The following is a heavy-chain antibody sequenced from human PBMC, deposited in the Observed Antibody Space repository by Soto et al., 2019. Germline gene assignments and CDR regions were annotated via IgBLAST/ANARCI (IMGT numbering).Heavy chain of an antibody. V-gene: IGHV3-11*06. CDR1: GFTFSDYY. J-gene: IGHJ4*02. D-gene: IGHD6-6*01. CDR3: ARGFEYSSSLFDY. Sequence: QVQLVESGGGLVKPGGSLRLSCAASGFTFSDYYMSWIRQAPGKGLEWISYISSSSTYTNYADSVKGRFTISRDNAKNSLYLQMNSLRAEDTAVYYCARGFEYSSSLFDYWGQGTLATVSS. CDR2: ISSSSTYT.